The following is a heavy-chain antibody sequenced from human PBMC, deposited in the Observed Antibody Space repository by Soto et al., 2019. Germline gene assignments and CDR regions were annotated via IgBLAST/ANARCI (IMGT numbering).Heavy chain of an antibody. CDR2: SSNSGTFS. Sequence: GGSLRLSCEGSGFAFSDYYISWIRQAPGKGLEWISYSSNSGTFSRYADSVKGRFSISRDNTKNLLYLQMNSLRAEDTAVYYCARSGDNYNRLDYWAQGTPVTVS. CDR1: GFAFSDYY. D-gene: IGHD1-1*01. V-gene: IGHV3-11*06. J-gene: IGHJ4*02. CDR3: ARSGDNYNRLDY.